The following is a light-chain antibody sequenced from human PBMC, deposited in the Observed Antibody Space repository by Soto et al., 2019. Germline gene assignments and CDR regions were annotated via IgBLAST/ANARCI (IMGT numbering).Light chain of an antibody. CDR2: GAS. CDR1: QSVNNNY. J-gene: IGKJ2*01. Sequence: ESVLTQSPGTLSLSPGARATLSCRASQSVNNNYLAWYQQRPGQAPRLLIYGASSRATGIPDRFRGSGSGTDFTLTISRLEPEDFAVYYCQQYGNSPRYTFGQGTKLEIK. CDR3: QQYGNSPRYT. V-gene: IGKV3-20*01.